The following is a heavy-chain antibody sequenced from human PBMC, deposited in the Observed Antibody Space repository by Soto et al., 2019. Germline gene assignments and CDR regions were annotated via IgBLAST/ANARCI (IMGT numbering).Heavy chain of an antibody. CDR1: GGSISSYY. D-gene: IGHD3-16*02. CDR3: ARGYDYIWGSYLSAFDY. J-gene: IGHJ4*02. V-gene: IGHV4-59*01. Sequence: SEMLSLTCTVSGGSISSYYWSWIRQPPGKGLEWIGYIYYSGSTNYNPSLKSRVTISVDTSKNQFSLKLSSVTAADTAVYYCARGYDYIWGSYLSAFDYWGQGTLVTVSS. CDR2: IYYSGST.